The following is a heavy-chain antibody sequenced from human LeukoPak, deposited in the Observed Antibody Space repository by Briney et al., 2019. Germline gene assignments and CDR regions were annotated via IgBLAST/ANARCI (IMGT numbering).Heavy chain of an antibody. CDR1: GFTFSSYG. CDR2: IRYDGSNK. J-gene: IGHJ5*02. V-gene: IGHV3-30*02. CDR3: AKDGAPMYSPTAYNWFDP. D-gene: IGHD6-13*01. Sequence: PGGSLRLSCAASGFTFSSYGMHWVRQAPGKGLEWVAFIRYDGSNKYYADSVKGRFTISRDNSKNTLYLQMNSPRAEDTAVYYCAKDGAPMYSPTAYNWFDPWGQGTLVTVSS.